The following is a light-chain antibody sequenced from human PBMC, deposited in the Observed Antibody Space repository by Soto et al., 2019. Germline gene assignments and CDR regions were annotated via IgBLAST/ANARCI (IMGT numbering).Light chain of an antibody. CDR2: DVN. CDR3: TSLTTSTTMI. J-gene: IGLJ2*01. CDR1: RSDIGAYNF. Sequence: QSALTQPASVSGSPGQSITISCNGTRSDIGAYNFVSWYQQHPGEVPKLMLYDVNVRPSGVSNRFSGSKSGNTASLTISGLQAEDEADYYCTSLTTSTTMIFGGGTKLTVL. V-gene: IGLV2-14*03.